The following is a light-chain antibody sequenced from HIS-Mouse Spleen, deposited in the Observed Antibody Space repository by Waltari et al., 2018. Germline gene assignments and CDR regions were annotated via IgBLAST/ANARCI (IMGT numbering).Light chain of an antibody. J-gene: IGLJ2*01. CDR2: QDS. V-gene: IGLV3-1*01. CDR1: KLGDQY. Sequence: SYELTQPPSVSVSPGQTASITCSGDKLGDQYACWYQQKPGQSPVLVLYQDSKRPSGVPERFSGPNSGNTATLPISGTQAMDEADYYCQAWDSSYSVFGGGTKLTVL. CDR3: QAWDSSYSV.